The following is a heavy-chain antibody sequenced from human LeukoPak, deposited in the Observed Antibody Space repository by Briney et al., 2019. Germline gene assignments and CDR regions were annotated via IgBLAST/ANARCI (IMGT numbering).Heavy chain of an antibody. CDR3: ARAVTMIVVDTNWFDP. CDR1: GGTFSSYA. V-gene: IGHV1-69*13. CDR2: IIPIFGTA. D-gene: IGHD3-22*01. Sequence: ASVKVSCKASGGTFSSYAISWVRQAPGQGLEWMGGIIPIFGTANYAQKFQGRVTITADESTSTAYMELSSLRSEDTAVYYCARAVTMIVVDTNWFDPWGQGTLVTVSS. J-gene: IGHJ5*02.